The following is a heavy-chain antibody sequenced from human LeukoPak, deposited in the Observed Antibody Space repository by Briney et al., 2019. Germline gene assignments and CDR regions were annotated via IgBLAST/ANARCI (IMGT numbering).Heavy chain of an antibody. CDR2: ISGSGGST. J-gene: IGHJ6*03. CDR1: GFTFSSYA. CDR3: ALSDYYDSSGYYYHYYYYMDV. D-gene: IGHD3-22*01. V-gene: IGHV3-23*01. Sequence: GGSLRLSCAASGFTFSSYAMSWVRQAPGKGLEWVSAISGSGGSTYYADSVKGRFTISRDNSKNTLYLQVNSLRAEDTAVYYCALSDYYDSSGYYYHYYYYMDVWGKGTTVTVSS.